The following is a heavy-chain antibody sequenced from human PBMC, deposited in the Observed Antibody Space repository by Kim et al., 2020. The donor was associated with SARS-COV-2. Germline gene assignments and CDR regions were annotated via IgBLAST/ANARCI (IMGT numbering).Heavy chain of an antibody. CDR1: GYSFTSYW. Sequence: GESLKISCKGSGYSFTSYWISWVRQMPGKGLEWMGRIDPSDSYTNYSPSFQGHVTISADKSISTAYLQWSSLKASDTAMYYCARDGYSYGELVHGMDVWGQGTTVTVSS. V-gene: IGHV5-10-1*01. CDR2: IDPSDSYT. D-gene: IGHD5-18*01. J-gene: IGHJ6*02. CDR3: ARDGYSYGELVHGMDV.